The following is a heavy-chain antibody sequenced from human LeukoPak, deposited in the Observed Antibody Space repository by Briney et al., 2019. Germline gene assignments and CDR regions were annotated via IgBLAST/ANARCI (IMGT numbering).Heavy chain of an antibody. CDR1: GGSFSGYY. D-gene: IGHD2-15*01. Sequence: PSETLSLTCAVYGGSFSGYYWSWIRQPPGKGLEWIGEINHSGSTNYNPSLKSRVTISVDTSKNQFSLKLSSVTAADTAVYYCARDQVVVAANWPADDAFDIWGQGTMVTVSS. CDR3: ARDQVVVAANWPADDAFDI. CDR2: INHSGST. V-gene: IGHV4-34*01. J-gene: IGHJ3*02.